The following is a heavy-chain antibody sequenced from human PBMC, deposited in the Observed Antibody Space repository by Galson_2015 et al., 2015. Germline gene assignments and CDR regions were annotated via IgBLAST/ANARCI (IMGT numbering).Heavy chain of an antibody. J-gene: IGHJ4*02. Sequence: SLRLSCAASGFTFSSYGMHWVRQAPGKGLEWVAIIWYDGSNKYYADSVKGRFTISRDNSKNTLYLQMNSRRAEDTAVYYCARDMGKYSYDNFDYWGQGTLVTVSS. CDR2: IWYDGSNK. CDR3: ARDMGKYSYDNFDY. CDR1: GFTFSSYG. V-gene: IGHV3-33*01. D-gene: IGHD5-18*01.